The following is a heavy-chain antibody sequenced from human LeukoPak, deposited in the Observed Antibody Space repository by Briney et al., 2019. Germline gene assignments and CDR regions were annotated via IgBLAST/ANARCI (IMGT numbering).Heavy chain of an antibody. Sequence: PGGSLRPSCAASGFTFSSYGMHWVRQAPGKGLEWVAVISYDGSNKYYADSVKGRFTISRDNSKNTLYLQMNSLRAEDTAVYYCAKDPLHIAVAGSPDYWGQGTLVTVSS. J-gene: IGHJ4*02. CDR1: GFTFSSYG. D-gene: IGHD6-19*01. CDR2: ISYDGSNK. V-gene: IGHV3-30*18. CDR3: AKDPLHIAVAGSPDY.